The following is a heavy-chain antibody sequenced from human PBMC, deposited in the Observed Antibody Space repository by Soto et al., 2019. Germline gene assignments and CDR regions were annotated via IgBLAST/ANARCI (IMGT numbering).Heavy chain of an antibody. CDR2: IYYSGST. V-gene: IGHV4-31*03. CDR3: AREGESYDSSGYYDY. J-gene: IGHJ4*02. Sequence: SETLSLTCTVSGGSISSGGYYWSWIRQHPGKGLGWIGYIYYSGSTYYNPSLKSRVTISVDTSKNQFSLKLSSVTAADTAVYYCAREGESYDSSGYYDYWGQGTLVTFSS. CDR1: GGSISSGGYY. D-gene: IGHD3-22*01.